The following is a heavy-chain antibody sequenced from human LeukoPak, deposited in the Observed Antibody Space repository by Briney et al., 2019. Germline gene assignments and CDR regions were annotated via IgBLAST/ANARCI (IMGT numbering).Heavy chain of an antibody. Sequence: GASVKVSCKASGYTFRSYEINWVRQAPGQGLEWVGWIHPNSGKTGYAQNFQGRVTMTRDTSTETAFMELSSLKFDDTAIFYCARGHYGGNRYFDIWGQETLVTVSS. CDR1: GYTFRSYE. CDR2: IHPNSGKT. D-gene: IGHD4-23*01. CDR3: ARGHYGGNRYFDI. V-gene: IGHV1-8*01. J-gene: IGHJ4*02.